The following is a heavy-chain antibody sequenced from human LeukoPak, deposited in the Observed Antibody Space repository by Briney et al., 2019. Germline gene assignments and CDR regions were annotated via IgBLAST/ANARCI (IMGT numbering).Heavy chain of an antibody. D-gene: IGHD3-10*01. CDR2: IYYSGST. V-gene: IGHV4-39*07. Sequence: SETLSLTCTVSGGSISSSDYYWGWIRQPPGKGLEWIGSIYYSGSTHYNPSLKSRVTISVDTSKNQFSLKLSSVTAADTAVYYCARDGYGGVDYWGQGTLVTVSS. J-gene: IGHJ4*02. CDR3: ARDGYGGVDY. CDR1: GGSISSSDYY.